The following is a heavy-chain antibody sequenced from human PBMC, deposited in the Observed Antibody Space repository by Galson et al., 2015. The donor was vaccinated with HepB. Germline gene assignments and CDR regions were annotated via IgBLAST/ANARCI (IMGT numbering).Heavy chain of an antibody. CDR1: GYTFTGYY. J-gene: IGHJ4*02. CDR3: AALRGGKRGPVDY. Sequence: SVKVSCKASGYTFTGYYMHWVRQAPGQGLEWMGRINPNSGGTNYAQKFQGRVTMTRDTSISTAYMELSRLRSDDTAVYYCAALRGGKRGPVDYWGQGTLVTVSS. V-gene: IGHV1-2*06. CDR2: INPNSGGT. D-gene: IGHD3-10*01.